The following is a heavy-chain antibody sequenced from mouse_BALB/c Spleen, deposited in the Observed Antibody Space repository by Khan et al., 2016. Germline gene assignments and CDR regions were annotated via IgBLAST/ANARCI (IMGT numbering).Heavy chain of an antibody. J-gene: IGHJ2*01. CDR2: INPDSSTI. CDR3: GSPGGYGYVGY. CDR1: GFDFSRYW. V-gene: IGHV4-1*02. D-gene: IGHD2-2*01. Sequence: EVQLQESGGGLVQPGGSLKLSCAASGFDFSRYWMSWVRQAPGKGLEWIGEINPDSSTINYTPSLKDKFIISRDNAKNTLYLQMSKVRSEDTALYYCGSPGGYGYVGYWGQGTTLTVSS.